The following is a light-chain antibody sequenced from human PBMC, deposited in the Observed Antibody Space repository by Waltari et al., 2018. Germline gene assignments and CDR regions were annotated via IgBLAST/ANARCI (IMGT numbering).Light chain of an antibody. CDR3: CSYGGSSWV. Sequence: QSALTQPRSVSGSPGQSVTISYTGTSSDVGGYNYVSWYQHLPGKAPKLIIYDVTKWPSGVPDRFSGSKSGNTASLTISGLLGEDEADYYCCSYGGSSWVFGGGTKLTVL. V-gene: IGLV2-11*01. J-gene: IGLJ3*02. CDR2: DVT. CDR1: SSDVGGYNY.